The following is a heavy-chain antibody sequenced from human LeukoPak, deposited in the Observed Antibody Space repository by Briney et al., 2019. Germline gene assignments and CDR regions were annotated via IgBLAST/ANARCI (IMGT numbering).Heavy chain of an antibody. J-gene: IGHJ4*02. CDR1: GGSISSYC. CDR2: IYTGGRT. CDR3: ARVTPSERDTGTAFDY. V-gene: IGHV4-4*07. D-gene: IGHD1-1*01. Sequence: SESLSLTCTVAGGSISSYCCSSIRQHAGKWLGWIGRIYTGGRTNYNPSLKSRVTMSVDTSKNQFSLKLSSVTAADTAVYYCARVTPSERDTGTAFDYWGQGTLVTVSS.